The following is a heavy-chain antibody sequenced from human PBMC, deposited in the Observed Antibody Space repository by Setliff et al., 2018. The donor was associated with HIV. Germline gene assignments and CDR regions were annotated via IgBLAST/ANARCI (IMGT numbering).Heavy chain of an antibody. V-gene: IGHV4-4*08. D-gene: IGHD6-13*01. CDR1: GGSISSYY. Sequence: SETLSLTCTVSGGSISSYYWSWIRQPPGKGLEWIGHIYIGSTNYNPSLKSRVTISADTSKNQFSLKLSSVTAADTAVYYCARTYSSSWYSSHLWVDYWGQGTLVTV. CDR3: ARTYSSSWYSSHLWVDY. J-gene: IGHJ4*02. CDR2: IYIGST.